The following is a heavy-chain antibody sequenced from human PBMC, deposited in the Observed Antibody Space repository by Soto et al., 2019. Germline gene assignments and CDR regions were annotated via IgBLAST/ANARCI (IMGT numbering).Heavy chain of an antibody. CDR2: IYYSGST. CDR1: GGSISSSSYY. J-gene: IGHJ4*02. V-gene: IGHV4-39*01. Sequence: QLQLQESGPGLVKPSETLSLTCTVSGGSISSSSYYWGWIRQPPGKGLEWIGSIYYSGSTYYNPSLKSRVTIAVDKYKNQFSLKLRSVTAADTAVYYCARHHRPMYSRSWGNHFDYWGQGTLVTVSS. D-gene: IGHD6-13*01. CDR3: ARHHRPMYSRSWGNHFDY.